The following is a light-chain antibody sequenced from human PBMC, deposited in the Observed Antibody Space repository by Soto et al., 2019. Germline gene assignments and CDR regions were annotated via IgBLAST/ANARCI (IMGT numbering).Light chain of an antibody. Sequence: DIQMTQSPSTLSASVGDRVTITCRASENINRWLAWYQQKPGKAPKLLISKTSSLESGVPSRFSGSGSGTEFALTISSLQPDDFVTYYCQQYNSYSGTFGQGTKLEIK. CDR1: ENINRW. CDR2: KTS. CDR3: QQYNSYSGT. J-gene: IGKJ2*01. V-gene: IGKV1-5*03.